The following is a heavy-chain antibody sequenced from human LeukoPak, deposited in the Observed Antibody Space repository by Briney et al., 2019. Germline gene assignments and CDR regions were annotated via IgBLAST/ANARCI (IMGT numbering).Heavy chain of an antibody. CDR1: GFTITNYW. CDR2: IKQDGSVE. V-gene: IGHV3-7*01. Sequence: GGSLRLSRAVSGFTITNYWMSWVRQAPGKGLEWVASIKQDGSVEFYVDSVKGRFSISRDSAKNSLYLQMNSLRDEDTAVYYCVRDPLDYWGQGTLVTVSS. J-gene: IGHJ4*02. CDR3: VRDPLDY.